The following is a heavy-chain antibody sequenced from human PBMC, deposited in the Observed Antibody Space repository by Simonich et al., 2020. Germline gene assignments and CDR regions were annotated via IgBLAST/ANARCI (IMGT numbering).Heavy chain of an antibody. Sequence: EVQLLESGGGLVQPGVSLRLSCAASGFTFSSYAMSWVRQAQGKGLEWVSAISVSGGSTYYADAVKGRFTISRDNSKNTLYLQMNSLRAEDTAVYYCAKDQAGDHGYWGQGTLVTVSS. J-gene: IGHJ4*02. V-gene: IGHV3-23*01. D-gene: IGHD7-27*01. CDR2: ISVSGGST. CDR1: GFTFSSYA. CDR3: AKDQAGDHGY.